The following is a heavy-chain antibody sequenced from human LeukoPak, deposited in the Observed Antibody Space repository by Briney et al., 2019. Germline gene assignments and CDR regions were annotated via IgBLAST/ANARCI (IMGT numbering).Heavy chain of an antibody. CDR1: GYTFTSYD. J-gene: IGHJ6*03. CDR2: MNPNSGNT. Sequence: ASVKVSCKASGYTFTSYDINWVRQATGQGLEWMGWMNPNSGNTGYAQKFQGRVTITRNTSISTAYMELSSLRSEDTAVYYCARALQLAGYMDVWGKGTTVTVFS. D-gene: IGHD5-18*01. V-gene: IGHV1-8*03. CDR3: ARALQLAGYMDV.